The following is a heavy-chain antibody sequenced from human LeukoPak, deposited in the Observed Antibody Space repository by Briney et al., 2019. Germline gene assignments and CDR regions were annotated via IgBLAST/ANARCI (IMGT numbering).Heavy chain of an antibody. CDR1: GGSFCIYY. CDR2: IYTSGST. V-gene: IGHV4-4*07. CDR3: ARGVYCSSTSCYWYFDP. Sequence: LGSLSVTSFVSGGSFCIYYGSWIRQTVGKGLEWVGRIYTSGSTNYNPSLKSRVTMSVDTSKTQFSLKLSSVTAADTAVYYCARGVYCSSTSCYWYFDPWGRGTLVTVSS. J-gene: IGHJ2*01. D-gene: IGHD2-2*01.